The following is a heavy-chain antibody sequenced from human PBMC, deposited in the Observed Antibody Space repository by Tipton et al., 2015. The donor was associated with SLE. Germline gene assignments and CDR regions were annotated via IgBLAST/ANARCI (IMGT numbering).Heavy chain of an antibody. D-gene: IGHD6-13*01. CDR1: GYSISSGYY. CDR3: ARNYVGAAAASSGMDV. J-gene: IGHJ6*02. Sequence: TLSLTCAVSGYSISSGYYWGWIRQPPGKGLEWIGSIDHSGSTDYNPSLKSRVTISVDTSKNQFSLKLSSVTAADTAVYYCARNYVGAAAASSGMDVWGQGTTVTVSS. CDR2: IDHSGST. V-gene: IGHV4-38-2*01.